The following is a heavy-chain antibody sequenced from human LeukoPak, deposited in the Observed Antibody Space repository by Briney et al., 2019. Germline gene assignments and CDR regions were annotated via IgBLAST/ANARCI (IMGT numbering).Heavy chain of an antibody. CDR2: IYSGGAT. V-gene: IGHV3-66*01. CDR3: ARDRDYVDY. CDR1: GITVNTNY. Sequence: GRSLRLSCAASGITVNTNYMSWVRQAPGKGLEWVSIIYSGGATFYADSVKGRFTISRDNAKNSLYLQMNSLRAEDTAVYYCARDRDYVDYWGQGTLVTVSS. J-gene: IGHJ4*02.